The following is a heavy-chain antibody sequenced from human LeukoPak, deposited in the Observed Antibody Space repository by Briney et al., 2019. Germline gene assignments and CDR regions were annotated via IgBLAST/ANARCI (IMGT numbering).Heavy chain of an antibody. CDR3: AAEMAAIVYYYYGMDV. Sequence: GASVKVSCKASGYTFTGYYMHWVRQAPGQGLEWMGWINPNSGGTNYAQKFQGRVTMTRDTSISTAYMELSRLRSDDTAVYYCAAEMAAIVYYYYGMDVWGQGTTVTVSS. V-gene: IGHV1-2*02. D-gene: IGHD5-24*01. J-gene: IGHJ6*02. CDR2: INPNSGGT. CDR1: GYTFTGYY.